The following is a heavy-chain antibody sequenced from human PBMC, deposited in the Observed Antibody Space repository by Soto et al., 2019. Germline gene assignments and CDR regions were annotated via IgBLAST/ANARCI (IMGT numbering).Heavy chain of an antibody. CDR3: AKSYSSNWYDYFDH. CDR2: ISGGVGTT. Sequence: EVQLLESGGGLVQPGGSLRLSCVASELTFSSFAMSWVRQAPGQGLEWVSAISGGVGTTYYADSVKGRFTISRDTSKNTLYLQMNRLRAEDTALYYCAKSYSSNWYDYFDHWGQGTMVTVSS. CDR1: ELTFSSFA. D-gene: IGHD6-13*01. V-gene: IGHV3-23*01. J-gene: IGHJ4*02.